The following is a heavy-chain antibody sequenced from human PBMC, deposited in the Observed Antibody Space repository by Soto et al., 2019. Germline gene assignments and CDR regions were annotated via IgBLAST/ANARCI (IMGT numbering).Heavy chain of an antibody. D-gene: IGHD3-22*01. CDR1: GDFISNTNYY. CDR2: FFYGGMT. V-gene: IGHV4-39*01. J-gene: IGHJ5*02. Sequence: SLTCSVSGDFISNTNYYWGRIRQAPGQGLEWIASFFYGGMTYYNPSLKSRVSISVDTSKSQFSLRLISVTAADTAGYYCATAPETYSPDGYYINHFDPWGQGTLVTVSS. CDR3: ATAPETYSPDGYYINHFDP.